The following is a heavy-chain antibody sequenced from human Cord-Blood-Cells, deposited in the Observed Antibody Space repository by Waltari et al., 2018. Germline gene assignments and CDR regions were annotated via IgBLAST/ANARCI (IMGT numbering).Heavy chain of an antibody. CDR2: ISSSGSTI. V-gene: IGHV3-11*01. CDR3: ARDSQNYGAGSYYNY. CDR1: GFTFSDYY. Sequence: GGGLVTPGGSLRLSCAASGFTFSDYYMSWIRQAPGRGLEGVSYISSSGSTIYYADSVKGRFTISRDNAKNPLYLQMNSLRAEDSAVYYCARDSQNYGAGSYYNYWGQGTLVSVSS. D-gene: IGHD3-10*01. J-gene: IGHJ4*02.